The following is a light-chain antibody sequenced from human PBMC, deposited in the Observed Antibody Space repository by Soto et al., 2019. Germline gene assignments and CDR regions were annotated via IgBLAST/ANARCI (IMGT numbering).Light chain of an antibody. J-gene: IGKJ4*01. CDR1: QDITNY. V-gene: IGKV1-33*01. CDR2: AAS. Sequence: DIQMTQSPSSLSASVGDRVTITCQASQDITNYLNWDQQKPGKAPKLLTYAASHLETGVPSRFSGGASGTDFTFTISSLQPEDFATHYCQQDDNLPLLTFGGGTRVESK. CDR3: QQDDNLPLLT.